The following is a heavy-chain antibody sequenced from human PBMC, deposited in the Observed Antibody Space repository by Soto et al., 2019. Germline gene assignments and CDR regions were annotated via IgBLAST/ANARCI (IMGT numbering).Heavy chain of an antibody. CDR3: ARNHRLATGYFDW. J-gene: IGHJ4*02. CDR1: GDSITSSSYY. D-gene: IGHD5-12*01. V-gene: IGHV4-39*01. CDR2: IYYTGSS. Sequence: QLQLQESGPGLVKPSETLSLTCTVSGDSITSSSYYWGWIRQPPGKGLEWIGSIYYTGSSYYNPSPRSRVTLSVDTSKNQFSLKLSSVTAADTAVYYCARNHRLATGYFDWWGQGTLGTVSS.